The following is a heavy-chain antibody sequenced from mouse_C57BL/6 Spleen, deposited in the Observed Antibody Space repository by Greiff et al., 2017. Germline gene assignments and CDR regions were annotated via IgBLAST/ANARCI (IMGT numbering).Heavy chain of an antibody. D-gene: IGHD1-1*01. CDR1: GYSITSGYY. V-gene: IGHV3-6*01. CDR2: ISYDGSN. CDR3: ARRSTLLLAMDY. Sequence: EVKLMESGPGLVKPSQSLSLTCSVTGYSITSGYYWNWIRQFPGNKLEWMGYISYDGSNNYNPSLKNRISITRDTSKNQFFLKLNSVTTEDTATYYCARRSTLLLAMDYWGQGTSVTVSS. J-gene: IGHJ4*01.